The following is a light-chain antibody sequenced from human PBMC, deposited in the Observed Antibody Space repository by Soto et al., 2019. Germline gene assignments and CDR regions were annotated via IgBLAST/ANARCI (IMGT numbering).Light chain of an antibody. CDR1: SSDVGGSAH. CDR2: AVS. Sequence: QSALTQPASVSGSPGQSITVSCTGTSSDVGGSAHVNWYHQHPGKAPKLMIFAVSNRPSGVSTRFSGYKSGNAASLTISGLQAEDEADYYCNSYTSSSTYVFGTGTKLTVL. CDR3: NSYTSSSTYV. V-gene: IGLV2-14*03. J-gene: IGLJ1*01.